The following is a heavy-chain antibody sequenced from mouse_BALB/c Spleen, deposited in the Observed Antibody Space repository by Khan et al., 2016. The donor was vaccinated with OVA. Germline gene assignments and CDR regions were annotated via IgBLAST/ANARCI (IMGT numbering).Heavy chain of an antibody. D-gene: IGHD1-1*01. J-gene: IGHJ3*01. V-gene: IGHV5-6*01. CDR2: ISSGGDYT. Sequence: EVELVESGGDLVKPGGSLKLSCAASGFTFSSYSMSWVRQTPDKRLEWVASISSGGDYTYYPDSVKGRFTISRDNAKNTLYLQMSDLKAEDTAMYYCADHLAGSLAYWGKGTLVTVSA. CDR1: GFTFSSYS. CDR3: ADHLAGSLAY.